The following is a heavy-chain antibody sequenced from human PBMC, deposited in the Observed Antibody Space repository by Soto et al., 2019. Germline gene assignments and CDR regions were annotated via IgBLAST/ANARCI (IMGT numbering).Heavy chain of an antibody. Sequence: SETLSLTCAVYGGSFSGYYWSWIRQPPGKGLEWIGEINHSGSTNYNPSLKSRVTISVDTSKNQFSLKLSSVTAADTAVYYCAAYSGSFLTHDYWGQGTLVTVSS. J-gene: IGHJ4*02. V-gene: IGHV4-34*01. CDR3: AAYSGSFLTHDY. CDR1: GGSFSGYY. CDR2: INHSGST. D-gene: IGHD1-26*01.